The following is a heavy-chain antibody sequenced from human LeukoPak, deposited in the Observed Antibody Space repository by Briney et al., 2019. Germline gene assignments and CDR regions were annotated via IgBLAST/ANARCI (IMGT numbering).Heavy chain of an antibody. Sequence: PSETLSLTCTVSGGSISSYYWSWIRQPPGKGLEWIGEINHSGSTNYNPSLKSRVTISVDTSKNQFSLKLSSVTAADTAVYYCARQGKITMVRGVTRGFDYWGQGTLVTVSS. D-gene: IGHD3-10*01. CDR3: ARQGKITMVRGVTRGFDY. V-gene: IGHV4-34*01. CDR1: GGSISSYY. CDR2: INHSGST. J-gene: IGHJ4*02.